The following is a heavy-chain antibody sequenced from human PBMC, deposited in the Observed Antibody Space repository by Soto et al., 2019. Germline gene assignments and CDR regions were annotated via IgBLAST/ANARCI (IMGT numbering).Heavy chain of an antibody. CDR2: IIPILGIA. J-gene: IGHJ5*02. Sequence: SVKVSCKASGGTFSSYTISWVRQAPGQGLEWMGRIIPILGIANYAQKFQGRVTITADKSTSTAYMELSSLRSEDTAVYYCARDHYDILTGYYLGAWFDPWGQGTLVTVSS. D-gene: IGHD3-9*01. V-gene: IGHV1-69*04. CDR3: ARDHYDILTGYYLGAWFDP. CDR1: GGTFSSYT.